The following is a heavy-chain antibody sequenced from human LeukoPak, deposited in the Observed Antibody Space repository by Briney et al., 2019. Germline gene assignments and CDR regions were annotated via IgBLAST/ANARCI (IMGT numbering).Heavy chain of an antibody. CDR1: GFTFSSYA. CDR2: ISGSGGST. CDR3: AKGAVPPPPLTGLFDY. V-gene: IGHV3-23*01. Sequence: GVLRLSCAASGFTFSSYAMSWVRQAPGTGLEWVSAISGSGGSTYYADSVKGRFTISRDNSKNTLYLQMNSLRAEDTAVYYCAKGAVPPPPLTGLFDYWDQGTLVTVSS. D-gene: IGHD7-27*01. J-gene: IGHJ4*02.